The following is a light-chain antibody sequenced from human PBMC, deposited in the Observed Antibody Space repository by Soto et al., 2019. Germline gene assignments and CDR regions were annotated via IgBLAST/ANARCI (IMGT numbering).Light chain of an antibody. CDR2: KAS. J-gene: IGKJ1*01. CDR1: ESISSW. CDR3: QQYSINWT. V-gene: IGKV1-5*03. Sequence: DIQMTQSPSTLSASVGDTVTITCRASESISSWLAWYQQKPGEAPKLLIYKASILESGVPSRFSGSESGTEFTLTISSLQPDDFATYHCQQYSINWTFGQGTKVEMK.